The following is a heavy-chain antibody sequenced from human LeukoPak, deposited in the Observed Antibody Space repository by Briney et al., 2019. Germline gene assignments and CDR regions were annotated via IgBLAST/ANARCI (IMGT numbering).Heavy chain of an antibody. CDR3: ARGPTTVTHGFDY. CDR2: ISSSSSYT. D-gene: IGHD4-17*01. V-gene: IGHV3-11*05. Sequence: KPGGSLRLSCAASGFTFSDYYMSWIRQAPGQGLEWVSYISSSSSYTNYADSVKGRFTISRDNAKNSLYLQMNSLRAEDTDVYYCARGPTTVTHGFDYWGQGTLVTVSS. CDR1: GFTFSDYY. J-gene: IGHJ4*02.